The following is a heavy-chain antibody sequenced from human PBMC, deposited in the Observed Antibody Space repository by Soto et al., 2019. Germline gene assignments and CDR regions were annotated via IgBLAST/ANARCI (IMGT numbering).Heavy chain of an antibody. J-gene: IGHJ4*02. V-gene: IGHV3-30-3*01. CDR2: ISYDGSNK. CDR1: GFTFSSYA. D-gene: IGHD3-22*01. Sequence: QVQLVESGGGVVQPGRSLRLSCAASGFTFSSYAMHWVRQAPGKGLEWVAVISYDGSNKYYADSVKGRFTISSDNSKNTLYLHMNSLRAEDTAVYYCARENYYDSIPWDYWGQGTLVTVSS. CDR3: ARENYYDSIPWDY.